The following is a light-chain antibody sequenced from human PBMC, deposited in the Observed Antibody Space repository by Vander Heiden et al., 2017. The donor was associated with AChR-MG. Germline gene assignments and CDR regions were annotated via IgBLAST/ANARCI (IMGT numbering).Light chain of an antibody. V-gene: IGLV1-44*01. Sequence: SALTPPPSASGTPGQWVTISCTGSSTNVGSNTVNWYQQHPGTAPKHLIYSNNKRPSGVPDRCSGSKSGTSAALAISGLQSEDEADYYCAAWDDSMNGWVFGGGTKLTVL. CDR2: SNN. J-gene: IGLJ3*02. CDR3: AAWDDSMNGWV. CDR1: STNVGSNT.